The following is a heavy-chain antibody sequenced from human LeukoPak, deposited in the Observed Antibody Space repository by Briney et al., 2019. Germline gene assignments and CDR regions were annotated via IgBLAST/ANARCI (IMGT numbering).Heavy chain of an antibody. V-gene: IGHV3-74*01. J-gene: IGHJ4*02. Sequence: GGSLRLSCAASGFTFSSYSMNWVRQAPGEGLVWVSRTNEHGTIINYADSVKGRFTISRDNAKNTLYLQMNSLRTEDSALYYCVVDLSGSADYWGQGTLVTVSS. CDR3: VVDLSGSADY. CDR2: TNEHGTII. D-gene: IGHD3-10*01. CDR1: GFTFSSYS.